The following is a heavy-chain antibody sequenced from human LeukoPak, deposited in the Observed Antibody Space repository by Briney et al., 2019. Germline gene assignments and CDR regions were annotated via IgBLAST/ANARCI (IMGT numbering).Heavy chain of an antibody. CDR3: ARERNYDILTGYYIGDNAFDI. CDR1: DYTFTSYG. V-gene: IGHV1-18*01. Sequence: ASVKVSCKASDYTFTSYGISWVRQAPGQGLEWMGWISAYNGNTNYAQKLQGRVTMTTDTSTSTAYMELRSLRSDDTAVYYCARERNYDILTGYYIGDNAFDIWGQGTMVTVSS. J-gene: IGHJ3*02. D-gene: IGHD3-9*01. CDR2: ISAYNGNT.